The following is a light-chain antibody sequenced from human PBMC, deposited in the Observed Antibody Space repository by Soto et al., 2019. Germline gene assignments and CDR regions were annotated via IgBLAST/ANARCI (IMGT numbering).Light chain of an antibody. J-gene: IGKJ1*01. CDR3: QQSYSIPRT. CDR1: QSISSY. V-gene: IGKV1-39*01. CDR2: AAS. Sequence: DIQMTQSPSSLSASVGDRVTITCRASQSISSYLNWYQQKPGKAPKLLIYAASSLQSGVPSRFSGSGSGTDFTLTISSLQPEDFASYYCQQSYSIPRTFGQEPKVDIK.